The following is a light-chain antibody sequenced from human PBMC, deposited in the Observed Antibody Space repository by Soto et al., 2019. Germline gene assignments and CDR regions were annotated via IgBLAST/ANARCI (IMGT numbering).Light chain of an antibody. V-gene: IGLV2-14*01. CDR2: DVS. CDR3: SSYTSSSTLMV. J-gene: IGLJ2*01. CDR1: SSDVGGYNY. Sequence: QSALTQPASVSGSPGQSITISCTGTSSDVGGYNYVSWYQQHPGKAPKLMIYDVSNRPSGVSNRFSGSKSGNTASLTISGLKAEDEADYYCSSYTSSSTLMVFGGGTKLPVL.